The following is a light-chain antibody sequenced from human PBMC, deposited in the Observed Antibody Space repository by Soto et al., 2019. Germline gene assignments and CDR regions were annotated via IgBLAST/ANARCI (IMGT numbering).Light chain of an antibody. CDR1: QSVSGN. CDR2: DAY. J-gene: IGKJ2*02. CDR3: QQRGKWPST. Sequence: EVVMTQSPATLSVSPGERVTLSCTASQSVSGNLAWYQQKPGQAPRLLIYDAYTRATGVGGRFTGSGSATDFSLTITSLEPEDFAVYYCQQRGKWPSTFGPGTKVEMK. V-gene: IGKV3-11*01.